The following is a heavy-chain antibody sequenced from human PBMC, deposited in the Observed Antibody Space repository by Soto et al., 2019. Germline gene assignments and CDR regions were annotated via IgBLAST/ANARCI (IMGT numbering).Heavy chain of an antibody. D-gene: IGHD4-4*01. V-gene: IGHV4-61*01. J-gene: IGHJ3*02. Sequence: QVQLQESGPGLVKPSETLSLTCTVSGGSVNSGSYYWSWIRQPPGKGLEWIGYIYYTGSTNYNPSLKSRVTISVDTSKNQFSLKMKSVTAADTAVYYCARGSLTKMYFDIWGQWTMVTVSS. CDR1: GGSVNSGSYY. CDR2: IYYTGST. CDR3: ARGSLTKMYFDI.